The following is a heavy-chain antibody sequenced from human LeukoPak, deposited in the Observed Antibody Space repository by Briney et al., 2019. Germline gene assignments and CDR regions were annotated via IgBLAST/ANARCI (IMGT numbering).Heavy chain of an antibody. J-gene: IGHJ6*03. D-gene: IGHD2-15*01. Sequence: SETLSLTCTVSDGPIRSHYWTWIRQSPVKGLEWIGDISNSGSTKYNPSLRSRVTISIDTSRSQFSLRLSSVPAADTAVYYCGRDALVGYFSYYYIDVWGKGITVTVSS. CDR2: ISNSGST. V-gene: IGHV4-59*11. CDR3: GRDALVGYFSYYYIDV. CDR1: DGPIRSHY.